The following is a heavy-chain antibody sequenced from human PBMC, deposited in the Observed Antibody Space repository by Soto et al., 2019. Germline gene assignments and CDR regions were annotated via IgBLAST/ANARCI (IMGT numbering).Heavy chain of an antibody. CDR3: ARTFDYCGMDV. CDR1: GYSTASGYY. V-gene: IGHV4-38-2*01. Sequence: SETLSLTCAVSGYSTASGYYWAWIRQSPGKGLEWIGSIYHAGSVYYNPSLNSRVAVSLDTSKNHFSLKLTSVTAADTAVYYCARTFDYCGMDVWGQGTTVTVSS. J-gene: IGHJ6*02. CDR2: IYHAGSV.